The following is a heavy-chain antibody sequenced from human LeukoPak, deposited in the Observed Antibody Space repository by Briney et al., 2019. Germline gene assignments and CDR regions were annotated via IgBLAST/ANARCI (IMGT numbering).Heavy chain of an antibody. J-gene: IGHJ6*04. D-gene: IGHD3-10*01. Sequence: SVKVSCKASGGTFSSYAFSWVRQAPGQGLEWVGGIIPIFGTANYAQKFQGRVTITADESTSTAYMELSTLRSEDTAVYYCAGGGYGSGSYFDYYYGMDVWGKGTTVTVSS. CDR1: GGTFSSYA. CDR2: IIPIFGTA. CDR3: AGGGYGSGSYFDYYYGMDV. V-gene: IGHV1-69*13.